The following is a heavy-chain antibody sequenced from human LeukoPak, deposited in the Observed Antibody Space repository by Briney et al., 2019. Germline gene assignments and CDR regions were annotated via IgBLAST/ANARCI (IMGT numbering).Heavy chain of an antibody. J-gene: IGHJ4*02. D-gene: IGHD3-22*01. CDR3: ARAPHHYYDSSGYFSHHFDY. CDR1: GYTFTSYD. Sequence: GASVKVSCKASGYTFTSYDINWVRQATGQGLEWMGWMNPNSGNTGYAQKFQGRVTITRNTSISTAYMELSSLRSEDTAVYYCARAPHHYYDSSGYFSHHFDYWGQGTLVTVSS. V-gene: IGHV1-8*03. CDR2: MNPNSGNT.